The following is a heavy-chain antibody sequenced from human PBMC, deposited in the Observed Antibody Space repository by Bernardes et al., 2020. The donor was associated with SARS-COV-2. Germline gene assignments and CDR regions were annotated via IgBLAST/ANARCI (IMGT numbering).Heavy chain of an antibody. J-gene: IGHJ6*03. CDR1: GFTFSSYD. CDR2: IGTAGDT. Sequence: GGSLRLSCAASGFTFSSYDMHWVRQATGKGLEWVSAIGTAGDTYYPGSVKGRFTISRENAKNSLYLQMNSLRAGDTAVYYCARGRFLEWWKYYYYYYMDVWGKGTTVTVSS. D-gene: IGHD3-3*01. CDR3: ARGRFLEWWKYYYYYYMDV. V-gene: IGHV3-13*04.